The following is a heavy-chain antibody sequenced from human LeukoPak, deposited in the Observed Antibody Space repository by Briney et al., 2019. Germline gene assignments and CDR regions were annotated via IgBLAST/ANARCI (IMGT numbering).Heavy chain of an antibody. Sequence: GGSLRLSCAASGFTVSNNCMTWVRQAPGKGLEWVSTIYSGGTTYYADSVMGRFTISRHNSRNTLYLQINSLRAEDTAVYYCARVDTVMAYYFDLWGQGTLVTVSS. CDR3: ARVDTVMAYYFDL. V-gene: IGHV3-53*04. D-gene: IGHD5-18*01. CDR1: GFTVSNNC. CDR2: IYSGGTT. J-gene: IGHJ4*02.